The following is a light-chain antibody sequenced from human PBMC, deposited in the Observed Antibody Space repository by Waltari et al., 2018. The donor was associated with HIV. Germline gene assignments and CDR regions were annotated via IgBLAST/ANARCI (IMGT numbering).Light chain of an antibody. CDR1: SSNIGSNI. CDR2: TDN. V-gene: IGLV1-44*01. J-gene: IGLJ3*02. Sequence: QSVLTQPPSASGTPGQRVTISCSGSSSNIGSNIVNWYQQLPGRAPKLLIDTDNQRASGVPDRFSGSKSGTSASLAISGLQSEDEADYYCATWDDSLNGLNWVFGGGTKLTVL. CDR3: ATWDDSLNGLNWV.